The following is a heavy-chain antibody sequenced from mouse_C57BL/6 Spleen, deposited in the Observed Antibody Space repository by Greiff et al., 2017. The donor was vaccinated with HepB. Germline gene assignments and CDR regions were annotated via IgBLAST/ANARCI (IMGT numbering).Heavy chain of an antibody. Sequence: EVKLVESGGDLVKPGGSLKLSCAASGFTFSSYGMSWVRQTPDKRLEWVATISSGGSYTYYPDSVKGRFTISRDNAKNTLYLQMSSLKSEDTAMYYCARQGTAQATNWFAYWGQGTLVTVSA. J-gene: IGHJ3*01. CDR3: ARQGTAQATNWFAY. CDR2: ISSGGSYT. D-gene: IGHD3-2*02. V-gene: IGHV5-6*02. CDR1: GFTFSSYG.